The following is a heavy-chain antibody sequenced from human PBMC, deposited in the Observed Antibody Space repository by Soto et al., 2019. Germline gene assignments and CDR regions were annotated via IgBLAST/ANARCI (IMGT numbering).Heavy chain of an antibody. J-gene: IGHJ6*02. CDR2: INFRSTTI. D-gene: IGHD2-15*01. CDR3: ARDNEYCSGGSCYSVMDV. CDR1: GFTFSSYS. Sequence: GGSLRLSCVASGFTFSSYSMNWVRQAPGKGLEWVSYINFRSTTIYYADSVKGRFTISRDNAKNSLYLQMNRLRDEDTAVYFCARDNEYCSGGSCYSVMDVWGQGTTVTVSS. V-gene: IGHV3-48*02.